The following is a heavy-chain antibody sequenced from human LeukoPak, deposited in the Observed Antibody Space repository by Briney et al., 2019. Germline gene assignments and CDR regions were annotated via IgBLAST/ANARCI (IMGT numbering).Heavy chain of an antibody. J-gene: IGHJ4*02. V-gene: IGHV3-53*01. CDR2: IYSGGNT. Sequence: GSLRLSCAASGFTVSTNYMTWVRQAPGKGLEWVSIIYSGGNTYYADSVRGRFTISRDNARNSLYLQINSLRVDDTAVYFCARENGYRLDYWGQGSLVTVSS. D-gene: IGHD5-18*01. CDR1: GFTVSTNY. CDR3: ARENGYRLDY.